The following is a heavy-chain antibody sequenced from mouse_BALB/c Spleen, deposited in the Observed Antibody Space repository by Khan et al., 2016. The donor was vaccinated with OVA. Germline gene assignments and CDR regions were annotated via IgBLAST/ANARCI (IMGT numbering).Heavy chain of an antibody. CDR2: INPYNDGT. V-gene: IGHV1S136*01. Sequence: EVQLQQSGPELVKPGASVKMSCKASGYTFTNYVMHWVKQKPGQGLEWIGYINPYNDGTKYNEKFKGKATLTSDQSSSTAYMELSSLTSEDSAVFDCGRRGGGYYGNSDPPTMDYWGQGTSVTVSS. CDR1: GYTFTNYV. CDR3: GRRGGGYYGNSDPPTMDY. D-gene: IGHD1-1*01. J-gene: IGHJ4*01.